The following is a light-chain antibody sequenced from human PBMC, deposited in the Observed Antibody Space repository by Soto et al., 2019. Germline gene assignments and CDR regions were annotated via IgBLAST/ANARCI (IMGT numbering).Light chain of an antibody. CDR2: DIS. J-gene: IGKJ5*01. CDR3: QQYNIWRSIT. Sequence: EIVVTQSPATLSLSPGEISTLSCRSSQSVGNKVAWYQHKPGQTPRLIIYDISTRAAGVPARFSGSGYGTDFTLTISSLQSEDFAVYYCQQYNIWRSITFGQGTRLEIK. V-gene: IGKV3-15*01. CDR1: QSVGNK.